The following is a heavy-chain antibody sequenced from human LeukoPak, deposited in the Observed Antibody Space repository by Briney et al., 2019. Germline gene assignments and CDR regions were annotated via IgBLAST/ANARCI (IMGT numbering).Heavy chain of an antibody. CDR3: AKGRGYCTGGSCYSDY. CDR2: ISGSDGST. D-gene: IGHD2-15*01. V-gene: IGHV3-23*01. CDR1: GFTVSNYY. J-gene: IGHJ4*02. Sequence: GGSLRLSCAASGFTVSNYYMNWVRQAPGKGLEWVSTISGSDGSTYYADSVKGRFAISRDNSKNTLYLQMNSLRVEDTAIYYCAKGRGYCTGGSCYSDYWGQGTLVTVSS.